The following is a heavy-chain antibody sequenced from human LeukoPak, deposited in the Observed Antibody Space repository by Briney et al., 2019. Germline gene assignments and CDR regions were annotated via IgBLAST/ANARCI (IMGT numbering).Heavy chain of an antibody. Sequence: GGSLRLSCAASGFTFDDYAMSWVRQAPGKGLEWVSTISNSGGSTYSADSMKGRFTVSRDNSKNTLFLQMSGLGAEDTAVYYCAKQTDTTGSRGGAFDIWGQGTMVTVSS. CDR1: GFTFDDYA. J-gene: IGHJ3*02. V-gene: IGHV3-23*01. CDR2: ISNSGGST. D-gene: IGHD3-22*01. CDR3: AKQTDTTGSRGGAFDI.